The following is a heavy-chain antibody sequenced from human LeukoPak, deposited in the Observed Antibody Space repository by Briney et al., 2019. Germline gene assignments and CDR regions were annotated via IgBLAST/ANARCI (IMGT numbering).Heavy chain of an antibody. CDR3: ARLVSAWWGVVGY. CDR1: GGTISSSSYY. V-gene: IGHV4-39*01. J-gene: IGHJ4*02. CDR2: IYYSGST. Sequence: SETLSLTCTVSGGTISSSSYYWGWIRQPPGKGLEWIGSIYYSGSTYYNPSLKSRVTISVDTSKNQFSLKLSSVTAADTSVYYCARLVSAWWGVVGYWGQGTLVTVSS. D-gene: IGHD3-3*01.